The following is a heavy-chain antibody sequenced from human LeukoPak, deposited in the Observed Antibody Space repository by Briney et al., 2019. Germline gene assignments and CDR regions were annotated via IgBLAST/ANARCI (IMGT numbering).Heavy chain of an antibody. CDR1: GYIFTAYY. CDR2: INPNSGDS. Sequence: GASVEVSCKASGYIFTAYYIHWVRQAPGQGLEWMGWINPNSGDSNSAQKFQGRVTMTRDTSISTVYLELPRLRSDDTAVYYCARVDRALDYWGQGTLVTVSS. V-gene: IGHV1-2*02. D-gene: IGHD3-22*01. CDR3: ARVDRALDY. J-gene: IGHJ4*02.